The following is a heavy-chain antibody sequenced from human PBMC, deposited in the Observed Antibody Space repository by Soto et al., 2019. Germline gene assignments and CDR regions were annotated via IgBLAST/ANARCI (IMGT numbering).Heavy chain of an antibody. CDR3: ATPVVRFLEWTTDY. V-gene: IGHV3-48*02. J-gene: IGHJ4*02. Sequence: GGSLRLSCAASGFTFSSYSINWVRQAPGKGLEWISYITNGGTTIYYADSVKGRFTISRDNAKNSLYLHMNSLRDDDTAVYYCATPVVRFLEWTTDYWGQGTLVAVSS. CDR1: GFTFSSYS. CDR2: ITNGGTTI. D-gene: IGHD3-3*01.